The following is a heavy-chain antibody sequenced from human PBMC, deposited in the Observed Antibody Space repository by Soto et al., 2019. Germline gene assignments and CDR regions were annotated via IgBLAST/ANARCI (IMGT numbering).Heavy chain of an antibody. J-gene: IGHJ6*02. Sequence: PGESLKISCKGSGYSFTSYWISWVRQMPGKGLEWMGRIDPSDSYTNYSPSFQGHVTISADKSISTAYLQWSSLKASDTAMYYCARSKYYGSGSYYRRKYYHYYGMDVWGQGTTVTVSS. CDR2: IDPSDSYT. D-gene: IGHD3-10*01. CDR3: ARSKYYGSGSYYRRKYYHYYGMDV. CDR1: GYSFTSYW. V-gene: IGHV5-10-1*01.